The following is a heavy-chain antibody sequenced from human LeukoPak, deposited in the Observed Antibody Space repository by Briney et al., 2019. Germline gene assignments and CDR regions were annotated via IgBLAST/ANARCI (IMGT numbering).Heavy chain of an antibody. CDR2: ISYDGSNK. CDR1: GFTFSRDG. V-gene: IGHV3-30*18. J-gene: IGHJ4*02. Sequence: PGRSLRLSCAASGFTFSRDGMHWVRQAPGKGLEWVAVISYDGSNKYYADSVKGRFTISRDNSKNTLYLQMNSLRAEDTAVYYCAKGDIVATILEKGFDYWGQGTLVTVSS. CDR3: AKGDIVATILEKGFDY. D-gene: IGHD5-12*01.